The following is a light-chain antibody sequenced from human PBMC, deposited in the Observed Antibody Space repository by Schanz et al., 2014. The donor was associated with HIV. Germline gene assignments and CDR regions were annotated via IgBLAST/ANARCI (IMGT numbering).Light chain of an antibody. V-gene: IGLV2-14*02. CDR1: SSDVGSYNL. Sequence: QSALTQPASVSGSPGQSITISCTGTSSDVGSYNLVSWYQQHPGKAPKLMIYEVSKRPSGVSNRFSGSKSGNTASLTISGLQAEDEADYYCSSYTSSSTLVFGGGTKLT. CDR2: EVS. J-gene: IGLJ2*01. CDR3: SSYTSSSTLV.